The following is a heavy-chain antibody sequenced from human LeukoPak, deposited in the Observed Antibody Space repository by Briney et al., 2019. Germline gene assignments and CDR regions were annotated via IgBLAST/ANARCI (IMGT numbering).Heavy chain of an antibody. J-gene: IGHJ4*02. CDR2: IYYTGST. D-gene: IGHD6-25*01. V-gene: IGHV4-59*12. CDR1: GDSISSDY. Sequence: SETLSLTCAVSGDSISSDYWSWIRQPPGKGLEWIGYIYYTGSTNYNPSLKSRVTISVDTSKNQFSLKLNSVIAADTAVYYCARATAAPSSYFFDHWGQGTLVTVSS. CDR3: ARATAAPSSYFFDH.